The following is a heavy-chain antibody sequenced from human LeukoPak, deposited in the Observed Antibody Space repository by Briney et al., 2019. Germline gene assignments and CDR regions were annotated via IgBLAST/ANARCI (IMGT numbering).Heavy chain of an antibody. CDR3: TNGLSSSSS. D-gene: IGHD6-6*01. CDR2: INPDGSIT. J-gene: IGHJ4*02. CDR1: GFTFSSYW. Sequence: GGSLRLSCAASGFTFSSYWMPWVRQPPGKGLVWVSRINPDGSITTYADSVKGRFTISRDNAKNTLYLQLNSLRAEDTAVYYCTNGLSSSSSWGQGTLVTVSS. V-gene: IGHV3-74*01.